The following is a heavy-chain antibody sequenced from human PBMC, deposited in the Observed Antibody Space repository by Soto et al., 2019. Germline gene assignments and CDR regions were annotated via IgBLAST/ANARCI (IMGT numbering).Heavy chain of an antibody. J-gene: IGHJ3*02. Sequence: LRLSCGASGFTFSSYSMNWVRQAPGKGLEWVSSISSRSAYIFYADSVKGRFIISRDNAKNSLYLQMNSLRAEDTAVYYCARTGEIHSAFDIWGQGTMVTVSS. CDR3: ARTGEIHSAFDI. CDR1: GFTFSSYS. V-gene: IGHV3-21*01. CDR2: ISSRSAYI. D-gene: IGHD3-10*01.